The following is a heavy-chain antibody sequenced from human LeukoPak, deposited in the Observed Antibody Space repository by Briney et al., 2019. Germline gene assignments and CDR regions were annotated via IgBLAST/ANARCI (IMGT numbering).Heavy chain of an antibody. V-gene: IGHV3-23*01. D-gene: IGHD6-19*01. CDR2: ISGSGYPT. Sequence: GGSLRLSCAASGFTFSNYAMTWVRQAPGKGPEWVSGISGSGYPTYYADSVKGRFTISRDNSRNMVGLEMSSLRAEDTAVYYCAKGLHPSGWLPFDYWGQGILVTVSS. J-gene: IGHJ4*02. CDR3: AKGLHPSGWLPFDY. CDR1: GFTFSNYA.